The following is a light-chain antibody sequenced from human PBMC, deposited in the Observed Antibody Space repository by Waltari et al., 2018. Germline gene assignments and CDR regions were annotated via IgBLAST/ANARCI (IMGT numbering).Light chain of an antibody. Sequence: DIQMTQSPSSLSASVGDRVIITCRASQSIRSYLNCYQQKPGKAPKLLIYTAANFQSGVPSRFSGSGSGTDFTLTITSLQPEDFATYYCQQSYSSPYTFGQGTKVETK. V-gene: IGKV1-39*01. CDR3: QQSYSSPYT. CDR1: QSIRSY. J-gene: IGKJ2*01. CDR2: TAA.